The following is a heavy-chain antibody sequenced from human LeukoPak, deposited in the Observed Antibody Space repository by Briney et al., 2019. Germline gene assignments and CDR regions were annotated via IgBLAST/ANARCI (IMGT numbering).Heavy chain of an antibody. J-gene: IGHJ4*02. Sequence: GASLRLSCAASGFTFSNYAMSWVRQAPGKVLEWVSAIVGSGGSTYYADSVKGRFSISRDNSKNTLFLQMNSLRVEDTALYYCSKWGDYDVLTGYYDSDFWGQGTLVTVSS. CDR2: IVGSGGST. V-gene: IGHV3-23*01. CDR1: GFTFSNYA. D-gene: IGHD3-9*01. CDR3: SKWGDYDVLTGYYDSDF.